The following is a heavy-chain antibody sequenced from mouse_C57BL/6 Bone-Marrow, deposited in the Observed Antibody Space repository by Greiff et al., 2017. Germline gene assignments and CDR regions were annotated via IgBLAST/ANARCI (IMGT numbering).Heavy chain of an antibody. V-gene: IGHV14-4*01. CDR1: GFNIKDDY. Sequence: EVQLQQSGAELVRPGASVTLSCTASGFNIKDDYMHWVKQRPEQGLEWIGWIDPENGDTEYASKFQGKATITADTSSNTAYLQLSSLTSEDTAVYYCTTAVHYFDYWGQGTTLTVSS. J-gene: IGHJ2*01. CDR3: TTAVHYFDY. D-gene: IGHD1-1*01. CDR2: IDPENGDT.